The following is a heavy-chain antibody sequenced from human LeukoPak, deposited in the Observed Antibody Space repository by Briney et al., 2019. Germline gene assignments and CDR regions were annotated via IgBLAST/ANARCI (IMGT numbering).Heavy chain of an antibody. V-gene: IGHV3-30*04. Sequence: GGSLRLSCAASGFTFSSYAMHWVRQAPGKGLEWVAVISYDGSNKYYADSVKGRFTISRDNSKNTLYLQMNSLRAEDTAVYYCARALQWLAYFDYWGQGTLVTVSS. J-gene: IGHJ4*02. CDR1: GFTFSSYA. CDR3: ARALQWLAYFDY. D-gene: IGHD6-19*01. CDR2: ISYDGSNK.